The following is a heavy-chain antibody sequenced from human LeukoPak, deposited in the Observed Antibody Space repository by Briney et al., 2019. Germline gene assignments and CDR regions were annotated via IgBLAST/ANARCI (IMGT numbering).Heavy chain of an antibody. CDR2: IYHSGST. CDR1: GYSISSGYY. J-gene: IGHJ4*02. D-gene: IGHD1-1*01. CDR3: ASTKSDYFDY. V-gene: IGHV4-38-2*02. Sequence: SETLSLTCTVSGYSISSGYYWGWIRQPPGKGLEWIGSIYHSGSTYYNPSLKSRVTISVDTSKNQFSLKLSSVTAADTAVYYCASTKSDYFDYWGQGTLVTVSS.